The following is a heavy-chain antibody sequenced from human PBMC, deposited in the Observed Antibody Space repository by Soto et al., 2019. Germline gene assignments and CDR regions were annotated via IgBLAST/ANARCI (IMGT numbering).Heavy chain of an antibody. J-gene: IGHJ6*02. V-gene: IGHV1-69*02. CDR2: IIPILGIA. CDR1: GGTFSSYT. D-gene: IGHD5-18*01. CDR3: ARGDVDTAMSYGPGYYYGMDV. Sequence: QVQLVQSGAEVKKPGSSVKVSCKASGGTFSSYTISWVRQAPGQGLEWMGRIIPILGIANYAQKFQGRVTITADKSTSTAYMELSSLRSEDTAVYYCARGDVDTAMSYGPGYYYGMDVWGQGTTVTVSS.